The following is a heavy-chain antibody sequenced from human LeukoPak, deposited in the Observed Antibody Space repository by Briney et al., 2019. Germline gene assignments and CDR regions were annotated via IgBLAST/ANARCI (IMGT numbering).Heavy chain of an antibody. J-gene: IGHJ1*01. D-gene: IGHD3-10*01. CDR3: ARDHYGSGSYSYAEYFQH. Sequence: PSETLSLTCTVSGGSISSSRYYWGWIRQPPGKGLGWIGSIYYSGSTSYNPSLKSRVTISVNTSKNQFSLRLSSVTAADTAVYYCARDHYGSGSYSYAEYFQHWGQGTLVTVSS. V-gene: IGHV4-39*07. CDR2: IYYSGST. CDR1: GGSISSSRYY.